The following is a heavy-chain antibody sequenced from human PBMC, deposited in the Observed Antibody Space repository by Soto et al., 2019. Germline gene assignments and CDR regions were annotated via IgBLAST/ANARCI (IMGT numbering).Heavy chain of an antibody. V-gene: IGHV3-30*02. CDR3: AKKNSDYDFWSGYSYYYYYGMDV. J-gene: IGHJ6*02. Sequence: GGSLRLSCAASGFTFSSYGMHWVRQAPGKGLEWVAVIWYDGSNKYYADSVKGRFTISRDNSKNTLYLQMNSLRAEDTAVYYCAKKNSDYDFWSGYSYYYYYGMDVRGQGTTVTVSS. CDR1: GFTFSSYG. CDR2: IWYDGSNK. D-gene: IGHD3-3*01.